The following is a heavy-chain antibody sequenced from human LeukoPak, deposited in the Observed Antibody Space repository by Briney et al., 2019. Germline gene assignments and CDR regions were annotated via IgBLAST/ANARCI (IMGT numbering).Heavy chain of an antibody. CDR2: IYYSGST. V-gene: IGHV4-39*01. Sequence: PSETLSLTCTVSGGSISSSSYYWGWIRQPPGKGLEWIGSIYYSGSTYYNPSLKSRVTISVDTSKNQFSLKLSSVTAADTAVYYCARQRMYDSIAEFDYWGQGTLVTVSS. CDR3: ARQRMYDSIAEFDY. CDR1: GGSISSSSYY. J-gene: IGHJ4*02. D-gene: IGHD3-22*01.